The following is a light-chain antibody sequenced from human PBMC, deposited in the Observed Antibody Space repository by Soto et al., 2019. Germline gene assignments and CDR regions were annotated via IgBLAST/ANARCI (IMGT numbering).Light chain of an antibody. J-gene: IGLJ1*01. V-gene: IGLV1-47*01. Sequence: QSVLPQPPSASGTPGQRVTVSCSVRSSRIGSNYVYWYQQLPGTAPKLLIYRNDQRPSGVPDRFSGSRSGTSASLAISGLRSEDEAIYYCATWVDSLSVYVFGTGTQLTVL. CDR3: ATWVDSLSVYV. CDR2: RND. CDR1: SSRIGSNY.